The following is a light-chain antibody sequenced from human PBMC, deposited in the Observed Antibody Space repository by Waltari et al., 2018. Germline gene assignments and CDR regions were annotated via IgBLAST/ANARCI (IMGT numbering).Light chain of an antibody. V-gene: IGLV2-14*03. CDR1: SSAIGGYNS. CDR2: DVF. J-gene: IGLJ2*01. CDR3: SSYISSPPHVV. Sequence: QSALTQPASVSGSPGQSISISCTGISSAIGGYNSVSWYQHHPGKAPKLLIYDVFNRPSGVSNRFSGSKSGNAASLAISGLQVEDEAVYYCSSYISSPPHVVFGEGTKLTVL.